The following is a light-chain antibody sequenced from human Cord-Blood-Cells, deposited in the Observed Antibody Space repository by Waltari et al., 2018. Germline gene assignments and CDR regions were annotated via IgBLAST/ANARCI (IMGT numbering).Light chain of an antibody. J-gene: IGLJ3*02. CDR1: SSDAGGYNY. V-gene: IGLV2-14*01. Sequence: QSALTQPASVSGSPGLSITISCTGTSSDAGGYNYVSWYQQNPGKTPKLMIYDVNNRHSGVSNRFSGSKSGNTASLTISGLQAEDEADYYCSSYTSSSTWVFGGGTKLTVL. CDR3: SSYTSSSTWV. CDR2: DVN.